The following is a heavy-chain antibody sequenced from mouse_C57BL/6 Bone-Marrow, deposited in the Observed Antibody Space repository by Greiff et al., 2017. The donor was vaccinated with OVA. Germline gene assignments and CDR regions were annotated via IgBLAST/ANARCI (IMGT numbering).Heavy chain of an antibody. CDR3: ARPGLGTFAY. V-gene: IGHV5-17*01. D-gene: IGHD3-3*01. CDR1: GFTFSDYG. Sequence: EVKLQESGGGLVKPGGSLKLSCAASGFTFSDYGMHWVRQAPEKGLEWVAYISSGSSTIYYADTVNGRFTISRDNAKNTLFLQMTSLRSEDTAMYYCARPGLGTFAYWGQGTLVTVSA. J-gene: IGHJ3*01. CDR2: ISSGSSTI.